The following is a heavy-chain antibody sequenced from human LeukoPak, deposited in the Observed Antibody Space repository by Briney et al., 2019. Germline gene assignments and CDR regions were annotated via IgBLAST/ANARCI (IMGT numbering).Heavy chain of an antibody. CDR1: GGSISSGGYY. Sequence: PSETLSLTCTVSGGSISSGGYYWSWIRQPPGKGLEWIGYIYHSGSTYYNPSLKSRVTISVDRSKNQFSLKLSSVTAADTAVYYCARDRAVRGVHYMDVWGKGTTVTVS. D-gene: IGHD3-10*01. V-gene: IGHV4-30-2*01. CDR2: IYHSGST. J-gene: IGHJ6*03. CDR3: ARDRAVRGVHYMDV.